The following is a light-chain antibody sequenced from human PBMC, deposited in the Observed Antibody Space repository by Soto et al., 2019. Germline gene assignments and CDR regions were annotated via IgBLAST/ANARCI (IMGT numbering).Light chain of an antibody. Sequence: ETLFTQSPGTLAVSRGGRATVWCRVSQSVSSNLAWYQQKPGQPPRLLTYDISTRATGIPTRFSGSGAGTEFTLTVRRLQSEDFASYYCQQYNNWPPWTFGQGTKVDIK. CDR3: QQYNNWPPWT. CDR2: DIS. V-gene: IGKV3D-15*01. CDR1: QSVSSN. J-gene: IGKJ1*01.